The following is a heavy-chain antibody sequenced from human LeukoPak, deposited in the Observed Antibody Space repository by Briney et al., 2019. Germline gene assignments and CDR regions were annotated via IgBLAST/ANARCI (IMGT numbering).Heavy chain of an antibody. V-gene: IGHV1-18*01. Sequence: ASVKVSCKASGYTFTSYGISWVRQAPGQGLEWMGWISAYNGNTNYAQKLQGRVTVTTDTSTSTAYMQLRSLRSDDTAVYYCATTYSSSWYGYFDYWGQGTLVTVSS. CDR3: ATTYSSSWYGYFDY. D-gene: IGHD6-13*01. J-gene: IGHJ4*02. CDR2: ISAYNGNT. CDR1: GYTFTSYG.